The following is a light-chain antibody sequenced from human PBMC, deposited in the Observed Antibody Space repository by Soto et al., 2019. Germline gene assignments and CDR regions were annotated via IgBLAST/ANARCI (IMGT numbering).Light chain of an antibody. Sequence: QSVLTQPASVSGSPGQSITISCTGTRSDIGGYNYVSWYQHHPGKAPKLMIYDVSSRPSGVSNRFSGSKSGNTASLTISGLQAEDEADYYCSSYTSSSTVFGGGTQLTVL. CDR2: DVS. CDR1: RSDIGGYNY. CDR3: SSYTSSSTV. V-gene: IGLV2-14*03. J-gene: IGLJ7*01.